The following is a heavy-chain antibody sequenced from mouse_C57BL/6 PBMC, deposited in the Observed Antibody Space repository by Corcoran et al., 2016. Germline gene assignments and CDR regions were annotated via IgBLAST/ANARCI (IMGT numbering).Heavy chain of an antibody. CDR3: ARGLYYYGSRGYFDV. J-gene: IGHJ1*03. CDR1: GYTFTDYY. CDR2: INPNNGGT. V-gene: IGHV1-26*01. Sequence: EVQLQQSGPELVKPGASVKISCKASGYTFTDYYMNWVKQSHGKSLEWIGDINPNNGGTSYNQKFKGKATLTVDKSSSTAYMELRSLTSEDSAVYYCARGLYYYGSRGYFDVWGTGTTVTVSS. D-gene: IGHD1-1*01.